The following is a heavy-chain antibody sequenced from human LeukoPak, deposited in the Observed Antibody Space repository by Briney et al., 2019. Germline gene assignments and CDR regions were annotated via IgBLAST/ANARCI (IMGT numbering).Heavy chain of an antibody. D-gene: IGHD6-19*01. CDR2: MSGSGGST. Sequence: GGSLRLSCAASGFTFSSYAMSWVRQAPGKGLEWVSAMSGSGGSTYYADSAKGRFTISRDNSKNTLYLQMNSLRAEDTAVYYCAKEARSSSVSPSIDPWGQGTLVTVSS. J-gene: IGHJ5*02. V-gene: IGHV3-23*01. CDR1: GFTFSSYA. CDR3: AKEARSSSVSPSIDP.